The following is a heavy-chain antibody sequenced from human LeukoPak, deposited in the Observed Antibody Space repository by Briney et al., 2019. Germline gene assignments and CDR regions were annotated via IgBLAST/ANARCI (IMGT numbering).Heavy chain of an antibody. J-gene: IGHJ4*02. CDR1: GFTFSSYA. D-gene: IGHD1/OR15-1a*01. V-gene: IGHV3-30*02. Sequence: GGSLRLSCAASGFTFSSYAMHWVRQAPGKGLEWVALIWFDGSNKYYADSVKGRFTISRDNSKNTLFLEMNSLRAEDTAVYYCARDSSDWNNVLGYWGQGTLVTVSS. CDR3: ARDSSDWNNVLGY. CDR2: IWFDGSNK.